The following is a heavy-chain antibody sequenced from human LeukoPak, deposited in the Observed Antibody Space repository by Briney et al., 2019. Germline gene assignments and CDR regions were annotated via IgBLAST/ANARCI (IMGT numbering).Heavy chain of an antibody. CDR3: ARLSQWLAPF. CDR1: GGSISSSSYY. V-gene: IGHV4-39*07. Sequence: SETLSLTCTVSGGSISSSSYYWGWIRQPPGKGLEWIGSIYYSGSTYYNPSLKSRVTISVDTSKNQFSLKLSSVTAADTAVYYCARLSQWLAPFWGQGALVTVSS. J-gene: IGHJ4*02. D-gene: IGHD6-19*01. CDR2: IYYSGST.